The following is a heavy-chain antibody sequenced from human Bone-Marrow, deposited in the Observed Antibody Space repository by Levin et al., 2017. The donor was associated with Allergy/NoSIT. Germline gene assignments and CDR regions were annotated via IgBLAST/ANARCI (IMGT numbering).Heavy chain of an antibody. D-gene: IGHD5-12*01. CDR2: IRSKAYGGTT. J-gene: IGHJ4*02. Sequence: GGSLRLSCTASGFTFGDYAMSWFRQAPGKGLEWVGFIRSKAYGGTTEYAASVKGRFTISRDDSKSIAYLQMNSLKTEDTAVYYCTRWLRLGFYYFDYWGQGTLVTVSS. CDR1: GFTFGDYA. V-gene: IGHV3-49*03. CDR3: TRWLRLGFYYFDY.